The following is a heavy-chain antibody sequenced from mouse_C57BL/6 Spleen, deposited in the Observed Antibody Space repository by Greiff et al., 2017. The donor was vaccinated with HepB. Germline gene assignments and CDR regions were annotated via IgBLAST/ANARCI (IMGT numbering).Heavy chain of an antibody. J-gene: IGHJ1*03. CDR1: GFSFNTYA. V-gene: IGHV10-1*01. D-gene: IGHD2-4*01. CDR3: VRNDYDRYFDV. CDR2: IRSKSNNYAT. Sequence: EVKLVESGGGLVQPKGSLKLSCAASGFSFNTYAMNWVRQAPGKGLEWVARIRSKSNNYATYYADSVKDRFTISRDDSESMLYLQMNNLKTEDTAMYYCVRNDYDRYFDVWGTGTTVTVSS.